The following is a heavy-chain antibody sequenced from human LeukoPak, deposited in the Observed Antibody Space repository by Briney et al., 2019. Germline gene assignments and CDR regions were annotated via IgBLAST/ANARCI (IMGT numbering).Heavy chain of an antibody. CDR3: ARLDETCDIVVVPAAMGYYYYGMDV. J-gene: IGHJ6*02. Sequence: GGSLRLSCAASGFTFSSYSMSWVRQAPGKGLEWVSSISSSGSYIYYADSVKGRFTISRDNAKNSLYLQMNSLRAEDTAVYYCARLDETCDIVVVPAAMGYYYYGMDVWGQGTAV. CDR1: GFTFSSYS. CDR2: ISSSGSYI. D-gene: IGHD2-2*01. V-gene: IGHV3-21*01.